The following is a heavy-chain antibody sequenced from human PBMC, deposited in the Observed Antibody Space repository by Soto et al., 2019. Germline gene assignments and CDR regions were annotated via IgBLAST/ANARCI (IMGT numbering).Heavy chain of an antibody. CDR2: VSAYNGNT. D-gene: IGHD3-3*01. V-gene: IGHV1-18*04. Sequence: GASVKVSCKASGYTFTSYGISWVRQAPGQGLEWMGWVSAYNGNTNYAQKLQGRVTMTTDTSTSTAYMELRSLRSDDTAVYYCARVGGNYDFWSGYESYFDYWGQGTLVTVSS. CDR1: GYTFTSYG. J-gene: IGHJ4*02. CDR3: ARVGGNYDFWSGYESYFDY.